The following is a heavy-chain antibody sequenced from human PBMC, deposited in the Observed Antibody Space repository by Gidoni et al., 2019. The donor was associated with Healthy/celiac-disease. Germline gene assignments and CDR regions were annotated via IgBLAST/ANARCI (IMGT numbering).Heavy chain of an antibody. Sequence: QVQLQESGPGLVKPSETLSLTCTVSGGSISSYYWSWIRQPPGKGLEWIGYIYYSGSTNYNPSRKSRVTISVDTSKNQFSLKLSSVTAADTAVYYCARSDVGATSFDYWGQGTLVTVSS. CDR2: IYYSGST. D-gene: IGHD1-26*01. CDR1: GGSISSYY. J-gene: IGHJ4*02. V-gene: IGHV4-59*08. CDR3: ARSDVGATSFDY.